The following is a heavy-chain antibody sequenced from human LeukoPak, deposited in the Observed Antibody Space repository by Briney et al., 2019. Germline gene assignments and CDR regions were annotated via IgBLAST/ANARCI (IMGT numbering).Heavy chain of an antibody. J-gene: IGHJ4*02. CDR3: ARRSAAKSGFDY. D-gene: IGHD6-13*01. CDR1: GINFSSYW. V-gene: IGHV3-74*01. Sequence: GGSLRLSCVASGINFSSYWMYWVRQAQGKGLVCISRIKFDGTSTTYADSVKGRFTVSRDNAKSTLYLQMNSLRVEDTAVYYCARRSAAKSGFDYWGQGTVVSVSS. CDR2: IKFDGTST.